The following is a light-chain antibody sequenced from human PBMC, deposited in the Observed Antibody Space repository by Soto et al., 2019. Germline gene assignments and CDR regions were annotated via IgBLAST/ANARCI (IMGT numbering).Light chain of an antibody. Sequence: QSALAQPPSASGSPGQSVTISCSGTSSDIGGYNFVSWYQQHPGKAPKLIIYEVAKRPPGVPDRFSGSKSGNTASLTVSGLLAEDEADYYCHSYAGTNRVFGAGTKATVL. CDR1: SSDIGGYNF. CDR2: EVA. CDR3: HSYAGTNRV. V-gene: IGLV2-8*01. J-gene: IGLJ1*01.